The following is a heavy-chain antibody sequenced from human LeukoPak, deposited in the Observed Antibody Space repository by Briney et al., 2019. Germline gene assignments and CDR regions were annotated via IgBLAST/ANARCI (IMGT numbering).Heavy chain of an antibody. CDR1: GFTFSSYA. CDR3: AKDLAYDYVWGSYRYSPDY. D-gene: IGHD3-16*02. V-gene: IGHV3-23*01. CDR2: FSGSGGST. Sequence: GGSLRLSCAASGFTFSSYAMSWVRQAPGKGLEWVSAFSGSGGSTYYADSVKGRFTISRDNSKNTLYLQMNSLRAEDTAVYYCAKDLAYDYVWGSYRYSPDYWGQGTLVTVSS. J-gene: IGHJ4*02.